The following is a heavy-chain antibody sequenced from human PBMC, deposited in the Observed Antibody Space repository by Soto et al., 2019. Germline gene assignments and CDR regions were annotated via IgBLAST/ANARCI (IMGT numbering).Heavy chain of an antibody. V-gene: IGHV3-21*01. CDR3: ARDRLVDTAMVQYYYYGMDV. Sequence: GGSLRLSCAASGFTFSSYSMNWVRQAPGRGLEWVSSISSSSSYIYYADSVKGRFTISRDNAKNSLYLQMNSLRAEDTAVYYCARDRLVDTAMVQYYYYGMDVWGQGTTVTVSS. CDR2: ISSSSSYI. D-gene: IGHD5-18*01. J-gene: IGHJ6*02. CDR1: GFTFSSYS.